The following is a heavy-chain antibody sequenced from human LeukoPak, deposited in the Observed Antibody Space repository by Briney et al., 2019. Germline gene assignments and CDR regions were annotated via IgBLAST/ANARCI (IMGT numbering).Heavy chain of an antibody. CDR2: IKQDGSEK. D-gene: IGHD6-19*01. J-gene: IGHJ4*02. Sequence: GGSLRLSCAASGFTFSSYWMSWVPEAPGKGLEWVANIKQDGSEKYYVDSVKGRFTISRDNAKNSLYLQMNSLRAEDTAVYYCARGGAVAPAWYYWGQGTLVTVSS. CDR1: GFTFSSYW. V-gene: IGHV3-7*03. CDR3: ARGGAVAPAWYY.